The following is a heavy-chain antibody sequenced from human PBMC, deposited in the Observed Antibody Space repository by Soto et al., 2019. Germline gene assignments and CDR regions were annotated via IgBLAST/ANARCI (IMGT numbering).Heavy chain of an antibody. J-gene: IGHJ6*02. D-gene: IGHD5-18*01. CDR3: ARGMDTAMDYYYGMDV. CDR1: GGSISSYY. V-gene: IGHV4-59*01. Sequence: PSETLSLTCTVSGGSISSYYWSWIRQPPGKGLEWIGYIYYSGSTNYNPSLKSRVTISVDTSKNQFSLKLSSVTAADTAVYYCARGMDTAMDYYYGMDVWGQGTTVT. CDR2: IYYSGST.